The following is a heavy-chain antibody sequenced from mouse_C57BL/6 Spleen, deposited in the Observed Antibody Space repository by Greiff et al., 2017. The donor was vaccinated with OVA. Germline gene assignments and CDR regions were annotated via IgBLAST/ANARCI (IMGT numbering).Heavy chain of an antibody. J-gene: IGHJ3*01. CDR2: ISDGGSYT. CDR1: GFTFSSYA. V-gene: IGHV5-4*01. D-gene: IGHD2-5*01. Sequence: EVQLQESGGGLVKPGGSLKLSCAASGFTFSSYAMSWVRQTPEKRLEWVATISDGGSYTYYPDNVKGRFTISRDNAKNNLYLQMSHLKSEDTAMYYCARDDYSNYWFAYWGQGTLVTVSA. CDR3: ARDDYSNYWFAY.